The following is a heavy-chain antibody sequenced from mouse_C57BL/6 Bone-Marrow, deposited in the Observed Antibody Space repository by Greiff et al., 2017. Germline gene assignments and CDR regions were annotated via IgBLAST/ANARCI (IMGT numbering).Heavy chain of an antibody. Sequence: EVQRVESGGGLVQPGGSLKLSCAASGFTFSDYYMYWVRQTPEKRLEWVAYISNGGGSTYYPDTVKGRFTISRDNAKNTLYLQMSRLKSEDTAMYYCARHVYYGSSYYAMDYWGQGTSVTVSS. D-gene: IGHD1-1*01. J-gene: IGHJ4*01. CDR2: ISNGGGST. CDR1: GFTFSDYY. CDR3: ARHVYYGSSYYAMDY. V-gene: IGHV5-12*01.